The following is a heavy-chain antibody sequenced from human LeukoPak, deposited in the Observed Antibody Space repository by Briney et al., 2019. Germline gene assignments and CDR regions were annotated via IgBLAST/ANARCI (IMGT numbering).Heavy chain of an antibody. CDR3: ARAAIFDYYMDV. J-gene: IGHJ6*03. V-gene: IGHV1-69*05. CDR1: GGTFSIYA. D-gene: IGHD2-21*02. Sequence: ASVKVSCKASGGTFSIYAISWVRQAPGQGLEWMGGIIPIFGTANYAQKFQGRVTITTDESTSTAYMELSSLRSEDTAVYYCARAAIFDYYMDVWGKGTTVTVSS. CDR2: IIPIFGTA.